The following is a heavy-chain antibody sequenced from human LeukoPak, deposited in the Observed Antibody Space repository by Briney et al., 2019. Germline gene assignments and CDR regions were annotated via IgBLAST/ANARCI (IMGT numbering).Heavy chain of an antibody. CDR1: GFTFSSYS. D-gene: IGHD3-22*01. CDR2: ISSSSSYI. J-gene: IGHJ5*02. CDR3: AKDKDADYYDSSGYPNWFDP. Sequence: GGSLRLSCAASGFTFSSYSMNWVRQAPGKGLEWVSSISSSSSYIYYADSVKGRFTISRDNAKNSLYLQMNSLRAEDTAVYYCAKDKDADYYDSSGYPNWFDPWGQGTLVTVSS. V-gene: IGHV3-21*04.